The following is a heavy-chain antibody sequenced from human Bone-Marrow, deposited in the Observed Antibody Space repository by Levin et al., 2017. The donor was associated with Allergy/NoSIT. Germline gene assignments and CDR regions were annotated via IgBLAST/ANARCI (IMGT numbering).Heavy chain of an antibody. V-gene: IGHV3-23*01. CDR3: AKGGFGQSPPLADS. CDR1: GFIFSSYV. Sequence: PGGSLRLSCAASGFIFSSYVMTWVRQAPGKGLEWVSATSADGGVTNYADSAKGRFTVSRDNSKNTLYLQMNSLRVEDTAIYYCAKGGFGQSPPLADSWGQGTLVTVSS. J-gene: IGHJ4*02. CDR2: TSADGGVT. D-gene: IGHD3-10*01.